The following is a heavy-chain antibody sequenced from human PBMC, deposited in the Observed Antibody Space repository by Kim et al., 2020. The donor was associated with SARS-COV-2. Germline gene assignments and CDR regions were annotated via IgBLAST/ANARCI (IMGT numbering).Heavy chain of an antibody. Sequence: GGSLRLSCAASGFTVSSNYMSWVRQAPGKGLEWVSVIYSGGSTYYADSVKGRFTISRDNSKNTLYLQMNSLRAEDTAVYYCARSADGYYGSGSLDYWGQGTLVTVSS. D-gene: IGHD3-10*01. J-gene: IGHJ4*02. CDR2: IYSGGST. CDR1: GFTVSSNY. V-gene: IGHV3-53*01. CDR3: ARSADGYYGSGSLDY.